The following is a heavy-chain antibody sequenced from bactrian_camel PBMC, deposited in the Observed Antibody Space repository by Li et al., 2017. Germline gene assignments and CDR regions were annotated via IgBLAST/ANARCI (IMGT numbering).Heavy chain of an antibody. J-gene: IGHJ7*01. V-gene: IGHV3S55*01. D-gene: IGHD3*01. CDR2: ISSDGST. Sequence: HVQLVESGGGSVQTGGSLRLSCAASGYTSTSDCMGWFRQAPGKEHELVSSISSDGSTYYADSLRGRFIISKDGAERTLYLQMNSLKPEDTAVYYCAAMSGRVACLAPRLNYYRVDAWGKGTQVTVS. CDR1: GYTSTSDC.